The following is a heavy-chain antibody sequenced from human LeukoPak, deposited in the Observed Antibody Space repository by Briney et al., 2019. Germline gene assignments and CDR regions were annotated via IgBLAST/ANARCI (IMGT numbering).Heavy chain of an antibody. V-gene: IGHV4-59*08. CDR2: IYYSGST. D-gene: IGHD5-18*01. Sequence: PSETLSLTCSVSGGSITDYYWSWIRQPPGEGLEWIGYIYYSGSTNYNPSLKSRVTISVDTSKNQFSLKLNSVTAADTAIYYCARGGRYSTDWFDPWGQGTLVTVSS. J-gene: IGHJ5*02. CDR3: ARGGRYSTDWFDP. CDR1: GGSITDYY.